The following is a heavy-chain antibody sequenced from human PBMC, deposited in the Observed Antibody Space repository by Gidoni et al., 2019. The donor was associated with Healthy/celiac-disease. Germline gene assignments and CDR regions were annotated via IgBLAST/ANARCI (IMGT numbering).Heavy chain of an antibody. V-gene: IGHV4-4*07. Sequence: QVQLQESGQGLVKPSATLSLTCTVSGGSISTYYWSWIRQPAGKGLEWIGRIYTSGSTNYNPALKSRVTMSVDTSKNQFSLKLSSVTAADTAVYYCARETRRYCSGGSCHAGIGFDPWGQGTLVTVSS. CDR1: GGSISTYY. D-gene: IGHD2-15*01. CDR3: ARETRRYCSGGSCHAGIGFDP. J-gene: IGHJ5*02. CDR2: IYTSGST.